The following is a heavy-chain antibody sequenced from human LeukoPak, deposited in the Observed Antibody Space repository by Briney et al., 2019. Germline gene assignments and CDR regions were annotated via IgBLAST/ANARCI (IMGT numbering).Heavy chain of an antibody. CDR2: ISSSNSYI. J-gene: IGHJ4*02. CDR1: GFTFSRYS. Sequence: GGSLRLSCAASGFTFSRYSINWVRQAPGKGLEWVSSISSSNSYIYNADSVTGRFDISRDNAKNSLYLQMNSLRAEDTAVYYCARDQGLLVVAGRFGYWGQGTLVTVSS. V-gene: IGHV3-21*01. CDR3: ARDQGLLVVAGRFGY. D-gene: IGHD6-19*01.